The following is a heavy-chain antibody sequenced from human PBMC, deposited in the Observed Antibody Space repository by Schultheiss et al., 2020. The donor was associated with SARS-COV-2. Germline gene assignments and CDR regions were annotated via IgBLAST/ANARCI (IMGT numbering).Heavy chain of an antibody. CDR1: GFTFSSYW. CDR2: INSDGSST. J-gene: IGHJ3*02. Sequence: GESLKISCAASGFTFSSYWMHWVRQAPGKGLVWVSRINSDGSSTSYADSVKGRFTISRDNAKNTLYLQMNSLRAEDTAVYYCARRSGRPNDPFDIWGRGTMVTVSS. V-gene: IGHV3-74*01. CDR3: ARRSGRPNDPFDI. D-gene: IGHD1-26*01.